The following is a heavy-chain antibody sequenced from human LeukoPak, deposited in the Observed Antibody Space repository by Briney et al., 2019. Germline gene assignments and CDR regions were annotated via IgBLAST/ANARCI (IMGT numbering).Heavy chain of an antibody. Sequence: SVKVSCKASGGTFSSYAISWVRQAPGQGLEWMGGIIPIFGTANYAQKFQGRVTMTTDTSTSTAYMELRSLRSDDTAVYYCAIVVPAAQARYSAFDIWGQGTMVTVSS. J-gene: IGHJ3*02. V-gene: IGHV1-69*05. CDR2: IIPIFGTA. D-gene: IGHD2-2*01. CDR3: AIVVPAAQARYSAFDI. CDR1: GGTFSSYA.